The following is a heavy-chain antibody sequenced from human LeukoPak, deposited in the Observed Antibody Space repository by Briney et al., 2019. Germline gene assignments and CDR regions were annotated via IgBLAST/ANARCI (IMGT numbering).Heavy chain of an antibody. CDR1: GFSFSTYS. Sequence: GGSLRLSCAASGFSFSTYSMNWVRQAPGKGVEWVSNIRGSSSAMNYADSVRGRFAISRDNAKISLYLEMSSLRAEDTAVYYCARDRDWSFDYWGQGTLVTVSS. CDR2: IRGSSSAM. D-gene: IGHD3-9*01. J-gene: IGHJ4*02. V-gene: IGHV3-48*04. CDR3: ARDRDWSFDY.